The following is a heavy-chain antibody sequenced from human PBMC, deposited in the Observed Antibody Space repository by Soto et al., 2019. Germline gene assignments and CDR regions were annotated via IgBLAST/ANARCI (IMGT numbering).Heavy chain of an antibody. CDR3: ARDLSSCSSARCYSFYYGVDV. J-gene: IGHJ6*02. CDR2: ISYDGSNK. D-gene: IGHD2-2*01. CDR1: GFTFSSYG. V-gene: IGHV3-30*03. Sequence: GGSLRLSCAASGFTFSSYGMHWVRQAPGKGLEWVAVISYDGSNKYYADSVKGRFTISRDNSKNTLYLQMNSLRAEDTAVYYCARDLSSCSSARCYSFYYGVDVWGQGTTVTVSS.